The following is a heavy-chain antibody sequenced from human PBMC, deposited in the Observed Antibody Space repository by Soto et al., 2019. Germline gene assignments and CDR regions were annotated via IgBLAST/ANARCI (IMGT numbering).Heavy chain of an antibody. J-gene: IGHJ6*02. V-gene: IGHV1-69*08. CDR3: ARETGWFGAIYYYGMDV. Sequence: QVQLVQSGAEVKKPGSSVKVSCKASGGTFSSYTISWVRQAPGQGLEWMGRIIPILGIANYAQKFQGRVTITADKSTSTAYMELSSLRSEDTAVYYCARETGWFGAIYYYGMDVWGQGTTVTVSS. D-gene: IGHD3-10*01. CDR1: GGTFSSYT. CDR2: IIPILGIA.